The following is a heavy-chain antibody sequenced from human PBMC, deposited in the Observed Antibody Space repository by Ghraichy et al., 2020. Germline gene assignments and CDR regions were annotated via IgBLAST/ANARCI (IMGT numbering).Heavy chain of an antibody. Sequence: GGSLRLSCAASGFTVSTTHMSWVRRTPGKGLEWVSVIWTAGNTNYAESVKGRFTISRDTSKNTLFLQMNSLRAEDTAVYYCARESILGCPNTGDYWGQGTLITVSS. CDR2: IWTAGNT. D-gene: IGHD3-3*01. V-gene: IGHV3-53*01. CDR1: GFTVSTTH. CDR3: ARESILGCPNTGDY. J-gene: IGHJ4*02.